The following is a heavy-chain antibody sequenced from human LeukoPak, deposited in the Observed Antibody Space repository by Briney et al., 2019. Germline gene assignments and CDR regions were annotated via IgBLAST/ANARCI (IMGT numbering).Heavy chain of an antibody. J-gene: IGHJ4*02. CDR3: ARHGGYGDYLDY. Sequence: SETLSLTCTVSGGSISSSSYYWGWIRQPPGKGLEWIGSIYYSGSTYYNPSLKSRVTISVDTSKNQFSLKLSSVTAADTAVDYCARHGGYGDYLDYWGQGTLVTVSS. CDR2: IYYSGST. V-gene: IGHV4-39*01. CDR1: GGSISSSSYY. D-gene: IGHD4-17*01.